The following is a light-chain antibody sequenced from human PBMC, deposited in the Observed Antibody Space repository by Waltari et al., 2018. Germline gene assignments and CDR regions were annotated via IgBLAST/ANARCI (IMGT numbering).Light chain of an antibody. CDR2: DVI. V-gene: IGLV2-14*03. CDR3: RSYTITTTFEL. Sequence: QSALTQPASVSGSPGQSITIPCTEPASDVGANPYLSWFQQYPGEAPKRIIYDVISRPSGVSNRFSGSKSGNTASLTISGLQAEDEADYYCRSYTITTTFELFGGGTKLTVL. J-gene: IGLJ2*01. CDR1: ASDVGANPY.